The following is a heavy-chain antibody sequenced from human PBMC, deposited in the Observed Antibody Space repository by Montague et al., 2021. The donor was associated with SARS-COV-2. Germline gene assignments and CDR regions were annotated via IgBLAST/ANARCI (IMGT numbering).Heavy chain of an antibody. CDR3: ARDRPRSYYYDSGTYTWGGYGMDV. CDR2: IYASGNT. D-gene: IGHD3-10*01. Sequence: SETLSLTCTGSGACIRDYDWRRTRLNSGRGLEWFGRIYASGNTNYNPSLKSRVTMSVDTSKNQFSLKLSSVTAADTAVYYCARDRPRSYYYDSGTYTWGGYGMDVWGQGTTVTVSS. V-gene: IGHV4-4*07. CDR1: GACIRDYD. J-gene: IGHJ6*02.